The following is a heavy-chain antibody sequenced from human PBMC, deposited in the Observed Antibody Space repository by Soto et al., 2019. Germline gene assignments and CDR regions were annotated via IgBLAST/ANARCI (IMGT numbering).Heavy chain of an antibody. Sequence: QVQLQESGPGLVKPSGTLSLTCAVSGDSISSSKWWSWVRQPPGKGLEWIGEIYHSGSTNYNPSLKXRXXXSXXKSKNQFSLKLSSVPDADTAVYYCARGERQQQRDYWGQGTLVTVSS. CDR3: ARGERQQQRDY. CDR2: IYHSGST. D-gene: IGHD6-13*01. J-gene: IGHJ4*02. CDR1: GDSISSSKW. V-gene: IGHV4-4*02.